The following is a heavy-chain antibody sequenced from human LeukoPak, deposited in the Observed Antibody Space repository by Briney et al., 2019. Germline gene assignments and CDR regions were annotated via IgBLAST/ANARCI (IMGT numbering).Heavy chain of an antibody. Sequence: GGSLRLSCAASGFTFSSYAMHWVRQAPGKGLEYVSAISSNGGSTYYANSVKGRFTISRDNSKNTLYLQMGSLRAEDMAVYYCAREEVQQLAFDYWGQGTPVTVSS. J-gene: IGHJ4*02. CDR2: ISSNGGST. D-gene: IGHD6-13*01. CDR1: GFTFSSYA. CDR3: AREEVQQLAFDY. V-gene: IGHV3-64*01.